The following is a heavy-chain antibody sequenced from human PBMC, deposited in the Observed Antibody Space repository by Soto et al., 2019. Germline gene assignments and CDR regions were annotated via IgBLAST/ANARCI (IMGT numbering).Heavy chain of an antibody. CDR1: GFTFTRAY. Sequence: EVQLVESGGGLVEPGGSIRLSCAASGFTFTRAYMTWVRQAPGKGLEWVGRIKGSHAGGTTDYATSMKGRFTISRDDSKNTLYLQMSSLKSEDTSVYYCATEGGYPGSNFYGAYWGQGTLVTVSS. J-gene: IGHJ4*02. CDR2: IKGSHAGGTT. D-gene: IGHD1-26*01. CDR3: ATEGGYPGSNFYGAY. V-gene: IGHV3-15*01.